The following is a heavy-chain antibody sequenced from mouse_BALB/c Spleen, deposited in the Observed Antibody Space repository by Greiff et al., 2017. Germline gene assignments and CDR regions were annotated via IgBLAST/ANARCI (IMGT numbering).Heavy chain of an antibody. CDR2: IWAGGST. D-gene: IGHD1-1*01. Sequence: VKVVESGPGLVAPSQSLSITCTVSGFSLTSYGVHWVRQPPGKGLEWLGVIWAGGSTNYNSALMSRLSISKDNSKSQVFLKMNSLQTDDTAMYCCARVGYGSSYFDVWGAGTTVTVSS. V-gene: IGHV2-9*02. CDR3: ARVGYGSSYFDV. J-gene: IGHJ1*01. CDR1: GFSLTSYG.